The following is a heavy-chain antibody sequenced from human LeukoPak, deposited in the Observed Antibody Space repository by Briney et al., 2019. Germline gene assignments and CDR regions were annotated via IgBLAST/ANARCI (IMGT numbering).Heavy chain of an antibody. V-gene: IGHV3-48*03. CDR1: GFIFSDYD. CDR3: ARTFRDGTDAFDV. J-gene: IGHJ3*01. CDR2: ISSGGSTD. Sequence: GGSLRLSCEGSGFIFSDYDMNWVRQAPGRGLEWVSHISSGGSTDYYADSLRGRFTISRDNTKNSLYLQMNSLRAEDTAVYYCARTFRDGTDAFDVWGQGTMVTVSS. D-gene: IGHD1-14*01.